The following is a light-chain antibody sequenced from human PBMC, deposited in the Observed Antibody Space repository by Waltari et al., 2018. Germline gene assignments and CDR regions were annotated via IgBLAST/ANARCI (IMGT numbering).Light chain of an antibody. CDR2: DVS. CDR1: SSDIGFYNY. V-gene: IGLV2-14*01. Sequence: QSALTQPASVSGSLGQSITISCTGPSSDIGFYNYVSWYQQHPGKAPKLMIYDVSERPSGVSNRFAGSKSGNTASLTISGRQADDEADYYCNSYTGNSSWVFGGGTKLTVL. CDR3: NSYTGNSSWV. J-gene: IGLJ3*02.